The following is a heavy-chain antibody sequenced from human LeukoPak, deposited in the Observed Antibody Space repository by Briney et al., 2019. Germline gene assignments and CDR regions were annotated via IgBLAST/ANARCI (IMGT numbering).Heavy chain of an antibody. D-gene: IGHD5-24*01. J-gene: IGHJ4*02. Sequence: GGCLRLSCAASGFTVSSNCMSWVRQAPGKGLGWGSVIYSGGSTYYADSVNGRFTISRDNSKNPLYLQMNSLSAEDSAVHYCARSRDGYNYGYDYWGQGTLVTVSS. CDR1: GFTVSSNC. CDR3: ARSRDGYNYGYDY. CDR2: IYSGGST. V-gene: IGHV3-66*01.